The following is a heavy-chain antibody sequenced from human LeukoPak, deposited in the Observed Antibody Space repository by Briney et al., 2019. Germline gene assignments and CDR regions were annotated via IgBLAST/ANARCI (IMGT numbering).Heavy chain of an antibody. Sequence: SETLSLTCTVSGGSISSSSYYWGWIRQPPGKGLEWIGSIYYSGSTYHNPSLKSRVTISVDTSKNQFSLKLSSVTAAGTAVYYCATPWGGSSPHNAFDIWGQGTMVTVSS. V-gene: IGHV4-39*07. D-gene: IGHD1-26*01. CDR2: IYYSGST. CDR1: GGSISSSSYY. J-gene: IGHJ3*02. CDR3: ATPWGGSSPHNAFDI.